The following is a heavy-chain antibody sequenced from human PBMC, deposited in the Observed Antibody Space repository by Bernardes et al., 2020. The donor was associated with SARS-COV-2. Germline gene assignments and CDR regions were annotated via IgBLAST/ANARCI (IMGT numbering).Heavy chain of an antibody. Sequence: ASVKVSCKASGYTFTSYDINWVRQATGQGLEWMGWMNPNSGNRDYAQKFQGRVTMTRNTSISTAYMELSSLRSEDTAVYYCARVYCSGGSCYAKEDWFDPWGQGTLITVSA. D-gene: IGHD2-15*01. V-gene: IGHV1-8*01. CDR1: GYTFTSYD. CDR2: MNPNSGNR. CDR3: ARVYCSGGSCYAKEDWFDP. J-gene: IGHJ5*02.